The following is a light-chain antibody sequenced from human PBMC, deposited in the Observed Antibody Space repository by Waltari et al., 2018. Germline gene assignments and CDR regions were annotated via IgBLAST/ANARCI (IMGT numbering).Light chain of an antibody. V-gene: IGLV3-21*02. CDR1: NIGSTS. J-gene: IGLJ3*02. CDR3: QVWDSDTDNRV. Sequence: SFVLTQPPSVSVAPGPTARIFCAGKNIGSTSVHWYQQRPGQAPVLVGYDDSDRPSGIPERFSGSNSGNTATLTIRGVEAGDEADYYCQVWDSDTDNRVFGGGTKVTVL. CDR2: DDS.